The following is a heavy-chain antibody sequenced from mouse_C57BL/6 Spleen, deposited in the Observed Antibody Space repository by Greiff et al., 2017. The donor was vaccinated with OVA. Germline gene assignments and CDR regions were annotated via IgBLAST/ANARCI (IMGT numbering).Heavy chain of an antibody. CDR3: AIYYYGSSYAMDY. CDR2: IWSGGST. CDR1: GFSLTSYG. D-gene: IGHD1-1*01. V-gene: IGHV2-2*01. J-gene: IGHJ4*01. Sequence: VKLMESGPGLVQPSQSLSITCTVSGFSLTSYGVHWVRQSPGKGLEWLGVIWSGGSTDYNAAFISRLSISKDNSKSQVFFKMNSLQADDTAIYYCAIYYYGSSYAMDYWGQGTSVTVSS.